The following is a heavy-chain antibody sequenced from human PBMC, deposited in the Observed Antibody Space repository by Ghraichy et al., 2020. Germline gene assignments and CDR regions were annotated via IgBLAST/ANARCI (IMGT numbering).Heavy chain of an antibody. V-gene: IGHV4-34*01. Sequence: TLSLTCAVYGGSFSDHYWSWIRQPPGKGLEWIGEINHSGSTNYNPSLKSRVTISVDTSKNQFSLKLTSVTAADTALYYCARGGYGSPEYNFYGMDVWGQGTTVTVSS. CDR3: ARGGYGSPEYNFYGMDV. J-gene: IGHJ6*02. CDR1: GGSFSDHY. CDR2: INHSGST. D-gene: IGHD1-14*01.